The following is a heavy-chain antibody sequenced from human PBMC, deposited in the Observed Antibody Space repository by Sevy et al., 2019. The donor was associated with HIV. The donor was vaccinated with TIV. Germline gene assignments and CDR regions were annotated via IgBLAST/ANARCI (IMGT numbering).Heavy chain of an antibody. V-gene: IGHV3-48*01. CDR2: INRDGGAI. Sequence: GGSLRLSCAASGFVFNTYSMNWVRQAPGTGLEWLSYINRDGGAISYADSVKGRFTISRDNAKNSLHLQMNSLRAEDTAVYYCARTVSGTFRYDDYWGQGTLVTVSS. CDR1: GFVFNTYS. CDR3: ARTVSGTFRYDDY. D-gene: IGHD3-16*02. J-gene: IGHJ4*02.